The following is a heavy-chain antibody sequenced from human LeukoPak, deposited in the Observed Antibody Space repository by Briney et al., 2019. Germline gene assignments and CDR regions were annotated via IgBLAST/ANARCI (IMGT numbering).Heavy chain of an antibody. CDR2: ISTSGST. D-gene: IGHD2-2*02. CDR3: ASRPYTYGYFDN. CDR1: SGSISSYY. V-gene: IGHV4-4*07. J-gene: IGHJ4*02. Sequence: SETLSLTCTVSSGSISSYYWSWIRQPAGKGLEWIGRISTSGSTNYNPSLESRVTISTNMSRNQFSLKLNSLTAADTAVYYCASRPYTYGYFDNWGPGTLVTVRS.